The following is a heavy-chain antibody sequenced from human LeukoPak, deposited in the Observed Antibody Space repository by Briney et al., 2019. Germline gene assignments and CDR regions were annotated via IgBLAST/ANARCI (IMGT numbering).Heavy chain of an antibody. Sequence: GGSLRLSCAASGFTFSSYAMSWVRQAPGKGLEWVSAISGSGGNTYYADSVKGRFTISRDNSKNTLSLQMNSLRAEDTTVYFCAKDRQGSSWQRAVDYWGQGTLVTVSS. CDR2: ISGSGGNT. CDR1: GFTFSSYA. CDR3: AKDRQGSSWQRAVDY. J-gene: IGHJ4*02. D-gene: IGHD6-13*01. V-gene: IGHV3-23*01.